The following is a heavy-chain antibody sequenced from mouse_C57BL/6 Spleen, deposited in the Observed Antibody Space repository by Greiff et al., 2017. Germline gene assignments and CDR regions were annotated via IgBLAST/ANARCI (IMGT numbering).Heavy chain of an antibody. CDR3: ARAPTNGSSRHWYFDV. J-gene: IGHJ1*03. V-gene: IGHV1-64*01. CDR1: GYTFPSYW. Sequence: QVQLQQPGAELVKPGASVKLSCKASGYTFPSYWMHWVKQRPGQGLEWIGMIHPNSGITNYNEKFKSKATLTVDKSSSTAYMQRSSLTSEDMAVYYWARAPTNGSSRHWYFDVWGTGTTVTVSS. CDR2: IHPNSGIT. D-gene: IGHD1-1*01.